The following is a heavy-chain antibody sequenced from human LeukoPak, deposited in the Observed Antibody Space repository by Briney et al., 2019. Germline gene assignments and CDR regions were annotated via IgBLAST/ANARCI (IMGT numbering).Heavy chain of an antibody. CDR1: GGSISSGSYY. V-gene: IGHV4-61*02. CDR2: IYTSGST. J-gene: IGHJ3*02. D-gene: IGHD1-1*01. CDR3: ARDIVTTRAFDI. Sequence: PSETLSLTCTVSGGSISSGSYYWSWIRQPAGKGLEWIGRIYTSGSTNYNPSLKSRVTISVDTSKNQFSLKLSSVTAADTAVYYCARDIVTTRAFDIWGQGTMVTVSS.